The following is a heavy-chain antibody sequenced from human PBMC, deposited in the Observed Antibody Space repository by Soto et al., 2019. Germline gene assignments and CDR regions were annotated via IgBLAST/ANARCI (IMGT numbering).Heavy chain of an antibody. CDR3: ARDRSSSGWYSNYYGMDV. CDR2: ISGSGGAT. CDR1: GFTFDNYA. V-gene: IGHV3-23*01. J-gene: IGHJ6*02. Sequence: PGGSLRLSCAASGFTFDNYAMNWVRQAPGKGLEWVAHISGSGGATKYADSVKGRFSISKDNSKNTLYLQMNSLRAEDTAVYYCARDRSSSGWYSNYYGMDVWGQGTTVTVSS. D-gene: IGHD6-19*01.